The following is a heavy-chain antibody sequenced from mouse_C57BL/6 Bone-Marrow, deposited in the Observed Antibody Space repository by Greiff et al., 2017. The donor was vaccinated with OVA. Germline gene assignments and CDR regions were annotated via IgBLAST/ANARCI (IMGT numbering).Heavy chain of an antibody. Sequence: QVQLQQSGPGLVQPSQSLSITCTVSGFSLTSYGVHWVRQSPGKGLEWLGVIWRGGSTDYNAAFMSRLSSTKDNSKSQVFFKMNSLQADDTAIYYCAKIAYWGQGTLVTVSA. CDR1: GFSLTSYG. CDR2: IWRGGST. J-gene: IGHJ3*01. V-gene: IGHV2-5*01. CDR3: AKIAY.